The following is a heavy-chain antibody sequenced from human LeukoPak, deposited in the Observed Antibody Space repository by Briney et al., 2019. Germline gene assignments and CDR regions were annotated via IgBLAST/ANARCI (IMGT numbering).Heavy chain of an antibody. CDR3: ARAPYGPFDI. D-gene: IGHD4-17*01. Sequence: ASVKVSCKASGGTFSSFAISWVRQAPGQGLEWMGIINPSGGSTSYAQKFQGRVTMTRDTSTSTVYMELSSLRSEDTAVYYCARAPYGPFDIWGQGTMVTVSS. J-gene: IGHJ3*02. CDR1: GGTFSSFA. V-gene: IGHV1-46*01. CDR2: INPSGGST.